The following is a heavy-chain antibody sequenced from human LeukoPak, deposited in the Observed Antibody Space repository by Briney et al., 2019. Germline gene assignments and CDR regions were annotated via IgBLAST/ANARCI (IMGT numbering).Heavy chain of an antibody. Sequence: SETLSLTCTVSGGSISSSSYYWGWIRQPPGKGLEWIGYIYYSGSTNYNPSLKSRVTISVDTSKNQFSLKLSSVTAADTAVYFCARDEDPIRIWGQGTTVTVSS. CDR1: GGSISSSSYY. CDR3: ARDEDPIRI. CDR2: IYYSGST. V-gene: IGHV4-61*01. J-gene: IGHJ3*02.